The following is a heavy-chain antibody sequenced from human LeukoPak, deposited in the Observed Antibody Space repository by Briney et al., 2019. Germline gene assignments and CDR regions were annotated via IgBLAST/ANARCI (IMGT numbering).Heavy chain of an antibody. D-gene: IGHD3-10*01. V-gene: IGHV4-39*02. CDR2: IYYTGNT. CDR3: ARDHKLSYHDY. CDR1: GVSISSSYSY. J-gene: IGHJ4*02. Sequence: PSETLSLTCTVSGVSISSSYSYWGWIRQPPGMGLEWIGSIYYTGNTYYNASLKSQVSISIDTSKNQFSLKLTSVTAADTAVYYCARDHKLSYHDYWGQGTLVTVSS.